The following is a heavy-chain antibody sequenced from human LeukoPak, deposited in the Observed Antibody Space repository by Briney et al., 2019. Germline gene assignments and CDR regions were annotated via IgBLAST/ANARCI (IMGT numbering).Heavy chain of an antibody. J-gene: IGHJ4*02. D-gene: IGHD3-10*01. CDR3: ARLAVTMIRGPASYYFDY. V-gene: IGHV1-2*02. Sequence: ASVKVSCKASGYTFTGHYMHWVRQAPAQGLEWMGWINPNSGGTNFAQKCQGRVTMTKDTSISTAYMELSRLRSDDTAVYYCARLAVTMIRGPASYYFDYWGQGTLVTVSS. CDR1: GYTFTGHY. CDR2: INPNSGGT.